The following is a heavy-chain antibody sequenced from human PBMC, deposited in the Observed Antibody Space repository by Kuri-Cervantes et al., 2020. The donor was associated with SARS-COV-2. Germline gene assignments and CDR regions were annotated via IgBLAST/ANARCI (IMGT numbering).Heavy chain of an antibody. Sequence: GESLKISCTASGFTFGDYAMSWVRQAPGKGLVWVGFIRSKAYGGTTEYAASVKGRFTISRDDSKSIAYLQMNSLKTEDTAVYYCTRDNFWSGFFDYWGQGTLVTVSS. D-gene: IGHD3-3*01. V-gene: IGHV3-49*04. J-gene: IGHJ4*02. CDR2: IRSKAYGGTT. CDR3: TRDNFWSGFFDY. CDR1: GFTFGDYA.